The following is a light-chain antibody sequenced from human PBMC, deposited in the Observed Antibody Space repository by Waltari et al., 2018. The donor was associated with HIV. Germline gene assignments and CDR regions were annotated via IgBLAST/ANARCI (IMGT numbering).Light chain of an antibody. CDR3: TSYTTSDTLR. V-gene: IGLV2-14*03. CDR2: EVS. Sequence: QSVLTQPASVSGSPGQSVTISCTGTSSAFGFDNYVSWYQQYPGKAPTPIIYEVSSRPSGVSDRFSGSKSGNTASLTISGLQNEDEADYFCTSYTTSDTLRFGGGTKVTVL. J-gene: IGLJ3*02. CDR1: SSAFGFDNY.